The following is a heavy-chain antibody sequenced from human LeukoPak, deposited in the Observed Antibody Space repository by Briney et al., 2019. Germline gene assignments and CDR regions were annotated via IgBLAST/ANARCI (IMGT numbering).Heavy chain of an antibody. V-gene: IGHV5-51*01. D-gene: IGHD4-17*01. CDR3: ARWGTVTRFVVDY. CDR1: GYSFSTYW. J-gene: IGHJ4*02. CDR2: IYPGDSQT. Sequence: GESLKISCKGSGYSFSTYWIGWVRQMPGKGLEWMGIIYPGDSQTRYSPSFQGQVTISADKSINTAYLQWRSLKASDTAMYYCARWGTVTRFVVDYWGQGTLVTVSS.